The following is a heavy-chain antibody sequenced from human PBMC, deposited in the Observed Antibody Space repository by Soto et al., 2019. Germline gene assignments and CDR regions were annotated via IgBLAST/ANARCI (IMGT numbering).Heavy chain of an antibody. Sequence: EVQLLESGGGLVQPGGSLRLSCAASGFTFSSYAMSWVRQAPGKGLEWVSAISGSGGSTYYEDSVKGRFTISRDNSKNTLYLQMNSLRAEDTAVYYCAKDLGTARDYYYGMDVWGQGTTVTVSS. V-gene: IGHV3-23*01. D-gene: IGHD5-18*01. CDR1: GFTFSSYA. CDR2: ISGSGGST. CDR3: AKDLGTARDYYYGMDV. J-gene: IGHJ6*02.